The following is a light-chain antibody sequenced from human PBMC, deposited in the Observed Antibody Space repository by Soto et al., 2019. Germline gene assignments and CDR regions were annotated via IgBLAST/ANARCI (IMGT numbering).Light chain of an antibody. V-gene: IGKV1-5*01. Sequence: DIQMTQSPSTLSASVGDRVTITCRASQRISSWLAWYQQKPGKAPKLLIYDASSLESGFPSRFSGSGSGTEFTLTISSLQPDDFATYYCQQYNSYSWTFGQGTKV. CDR2: DAS. J-gene: IGKJ1*01. CDR3: QQYNSYSWT. CDR1: QRISSW.